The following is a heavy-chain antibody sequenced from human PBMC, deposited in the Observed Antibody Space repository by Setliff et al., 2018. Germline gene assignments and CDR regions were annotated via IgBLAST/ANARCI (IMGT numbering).Heavy chain of an antibody. CDR1: GFTFSSYW. J-gene: IGHJ6*02. Sequence: PGGSLRLSCAASGFTFSSYWMHWVRQAPGKGLVWVSRINTDGSSTYYADSVKGRFTISRDNSKNTVYLQMNSLRAEDTSIYYCANAYNYGYAHYYYGMDVWGQGTTVTVSS. V-gene: IGHV3-74*01. CDR3: ANAYNYGYAHYYYGMDV. CDR2: INTDGSST. D-gene: IGHD5-18*01.